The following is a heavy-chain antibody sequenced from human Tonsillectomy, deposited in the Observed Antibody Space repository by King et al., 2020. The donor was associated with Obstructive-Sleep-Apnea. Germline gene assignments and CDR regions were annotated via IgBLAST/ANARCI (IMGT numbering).Heavy chain of an antibody. CDR2: IKSDGSST. D-gene: IGHD1-26*01. J-gene: IGHJ5*02. V-gene: IGHV3-74*01. CDR3: ARDRGNWFDP. Sequence: VQLVESGGGLVQPGGALRLSCAASGFTFSSYWMHWVLQAPGKWLVCVSRIKSDGSSTSDADSVKGRFTISRDNAKNTLDLQMNSLRAEDTAVNYCARDRGNWFDPWGQGTLVTVSS. CDR1: GFTFSSYW.